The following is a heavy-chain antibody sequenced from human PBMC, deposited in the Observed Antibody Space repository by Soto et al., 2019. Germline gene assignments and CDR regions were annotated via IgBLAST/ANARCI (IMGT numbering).Heavy chain of an antibody. D-gene: IGHD2-2*01. V-gene: IGHV3-53*01. J-gene: IGHJ6*02. CDR2: IYSGGST. Sequence: GGSLRLSCAASGFTVSSNYMSWARQAPGKGLEWVSVIYSGGSTYYADSVKGRFTISRDNSKNTLYLQMNSLRAEDTAVYYCASKVPGPTYYYYGMDVWGQGTTVTVSS. CDR1: GFTVSSNY. CDR3: ASKVPGPTYYYYGMDV.